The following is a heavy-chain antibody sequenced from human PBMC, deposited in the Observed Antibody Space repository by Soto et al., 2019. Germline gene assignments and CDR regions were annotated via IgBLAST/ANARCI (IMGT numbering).Heavy chain of an antibody. CDR3: ARDPRPPYCGGDCYNEYFQH. J-gene: IGHJ1*01. CDR1: GGTFSSYR. V-gene: IGHV1-18*01. D-gene: IGHD2-21*02. Sequence: ASVKVSCKASGGTFSSYRINWVRQAPGQGLEWVGGIGAYNRTADYAQKLQGRVTMTTDTSTSTAYMELRSLRSDDTAVYYCARDPRPPYCGGDCYNEYFQHWGQGTLVTVSS. CDR2: IGAYNRTA.